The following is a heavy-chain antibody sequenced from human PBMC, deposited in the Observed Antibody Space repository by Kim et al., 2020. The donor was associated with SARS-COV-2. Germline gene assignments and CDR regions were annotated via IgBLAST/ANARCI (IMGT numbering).Heavy chain of an antibody. CDR3: ARGRAAGYYDFWSGYPSYYYMDV. CDR1: GYTFTSYG. Sequence: ASVKVSCKASGYTFTSYGISWVRQAPGQGLEWMGWISAYNGNTNYAQKLQGRVTMTTDTSTSTAYTELRSLRSDDTAVYYCARGRAAGYYDFWSGYPSYYYMDVWGKGTTVTVSS. V-gene: IGHV1-18*01. D-gene: IGHD3-3*01. CDR2: ISAYNGNT. J-gene: IGHJ6*03.